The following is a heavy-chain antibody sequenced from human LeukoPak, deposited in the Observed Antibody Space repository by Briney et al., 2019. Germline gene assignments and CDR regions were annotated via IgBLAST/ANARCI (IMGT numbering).Heavy chain of an antibody. CDR3: AKAERLGAYAGLTDY. J-gene: IGHJ4*02. V-gene: IGHV3-23*01. Sequence: GGSLRLSCAASGFTFTTYSMNWVRQAPGKGLEWVSTISETGRSTYYADSVKGQFTISRDNSKNTLYLQMNSLRAEDTAVYYCAKAERLGAYAGLTDYWGQGTLVTVSS. CDR1: GFTFTTYS. CDR2: ISETGRST. D-gene: IGHD1-14*01.